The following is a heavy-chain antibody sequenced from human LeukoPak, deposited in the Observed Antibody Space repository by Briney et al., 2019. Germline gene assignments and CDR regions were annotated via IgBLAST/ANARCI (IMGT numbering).Heavy chain of an antibody. CDR1: GFTFSSYG. J-gene: IGHJ6*02. V-gene: IGHV3-33*01. Sequence: GGSLRLSCAASGFTFSSYGMHWVRQAPGKGLEWVAVIWYDGSNKYYADSVKGRFTISRDNSKNTLYLQMNSLRAEDTAVYYCARDSRFGQWLVHYYYYYGMDVWGQGTTVTVSS. CDR3: ARDSRFGQWLVHYYYYYGMDV. CDR2: IWYDGSNK. D-gene: IGHD6-19*01.